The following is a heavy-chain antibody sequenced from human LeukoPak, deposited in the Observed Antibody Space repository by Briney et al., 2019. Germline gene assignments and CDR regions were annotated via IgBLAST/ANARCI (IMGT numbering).Heavy chain of an antibody. CDR1: GGSISSGGYY. CDR3: ARVHLPGGYSGYDYGRYFDY. J-gene: IGHJ4*02. D-gene: IGHD5-12*01. Sequence: SQTLPLTCTVSGGSISSGGYYWSWIRQHPGKGLEWIGYIYCSGSTYYNPSLKSRVTISVDTSKNQFSLKLSSVTAADTAVYYCARVHLPGGYSGYDYGRYFDYWGQGTLVTVSS. V-gene: IGHV4-31*03. CDR2: IYCSGST.